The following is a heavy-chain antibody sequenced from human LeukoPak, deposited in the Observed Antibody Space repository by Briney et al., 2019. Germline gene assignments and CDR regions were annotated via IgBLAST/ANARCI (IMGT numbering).Heavy chain of an antibody. V-gene: IGHV3-48*04. CDR3: ARHFPQLSPHDY. CDR2: ISSSGSTI. J-gene: IGHJ4*02. CDR1: GFTFSSYS. Sequence: PGGSLRLSCAASGFTFSSYSMNWVRQAPGKGLEWVSYISSSGSTIYYADSVKGRFTISRDNAKNSLYLQMDSLRAEDTAVYYCARHFPQLSPHDYWGQGTLVTVSS. D-gene: IGHD2/OR15-2a*01.